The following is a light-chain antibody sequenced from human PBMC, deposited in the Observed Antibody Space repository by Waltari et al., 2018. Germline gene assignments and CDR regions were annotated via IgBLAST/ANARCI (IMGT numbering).Light chain of an antibody. Sequence: QSALTQPASVSGSPGQSITISCPGTIYDVGGYNYGPWYQQHPGKAPQLLIYDVATRPSGVSDRFAASKSGNTASLTISGLQAEDEADYYCCSHRSGNTLGVFGGGTKLTVL. CDR1: IYDVGGYNY. CDR3: CSHRSGNTLGV. J-gene: IGLJ2*01. V-gene: IGLV2-14*03. CDR2: DVA.